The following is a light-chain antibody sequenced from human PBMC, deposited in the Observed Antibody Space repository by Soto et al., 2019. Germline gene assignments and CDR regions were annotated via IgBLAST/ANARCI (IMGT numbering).Light chain of an antibody. CDR1: QSVSSY. V-gene: IGKV3-11*01. CDR3: QQRGTWPRT. J-gene: IGKJ2*01. Sequence: EIVLTQSPATLSLSPGERATLSCRASQSVSSYLAWYQQKPGQAPRLLIYDASNRAPGVPARFSGSGSGTDFTLTISSLEPEDFAVYYCQQRGTWPRTFGQGTKLEIK. CDR2: DAS.